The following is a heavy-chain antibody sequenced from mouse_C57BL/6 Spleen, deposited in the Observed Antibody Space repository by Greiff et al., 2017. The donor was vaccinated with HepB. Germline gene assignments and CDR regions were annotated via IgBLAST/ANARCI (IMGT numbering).Heavy chain of an antibody. J-gene: IGHJ1*03. CDR2: ISYSGST. Sequence: EVQLQESGPGMVKPSQSLSLTCTVTGYSITSGYDWHWIRHFPGNKLEWMGYISYSGSTNYNPSLKSRISITHDRSKDHFFLRLNSVTTEDTATYNCARGRERGRYFDDWGKGTAVTVSS. D-gene: IGHD4-1*01. V-gene: IGHV3-1*01. CDR3: ARGRERGRYFDD. CDR1: GYSITSGYD.